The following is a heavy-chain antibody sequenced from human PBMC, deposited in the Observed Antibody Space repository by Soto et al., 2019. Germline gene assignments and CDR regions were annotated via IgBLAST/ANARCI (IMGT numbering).Heavy chain of an antibody. D-gene: IGHD6-13*01. CDR1: GFTFSNFA. CDR2: ISSTGASI. Sequence: ESGGGLVQPGGSLRLSCAASGFTFSNFAVHWVRQAPGKGPEFVSGISSTGASIFYADSVKGRVTISRDNSKNTVNLQMGSLKPEDTAVYYCARARIGAAGTKYYFDYWGRGTLVTVSS. V-gene: IGHV3-64*07. J-gene: IGHJ4*02. CDR3: ARARIGAAGTKYYFDY.